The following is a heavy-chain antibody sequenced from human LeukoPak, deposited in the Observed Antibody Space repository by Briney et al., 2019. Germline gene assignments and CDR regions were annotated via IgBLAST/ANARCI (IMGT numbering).Heavy chain of an antibody. D-gene: IGHD3-22*01. V-gene: IGHV4-31*03. CDR2: IYYSGST. CDR3: ARTNYYDGNDFPRYFDL. Sequence: SQTLSLTCTVSGGSISSGGYYWRWIRQHPGKGLEWIGYIYYSGSTYYNPSLKSRVTISLDTSENLFSLRLTSVTAADTAVYFCARTNYYDGNDFPRYFDLWGRGTLVTVSS. CDR1: GGSISSGGYY. J-gene: IGHJ2*01.